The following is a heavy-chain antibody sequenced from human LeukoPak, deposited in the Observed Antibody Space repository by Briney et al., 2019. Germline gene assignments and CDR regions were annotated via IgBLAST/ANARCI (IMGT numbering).Heavy chain of an antibody. CDR1: GFTFSNAW. V-gene: IGHV3-15*01. D-gene: IGHD3-10*01. CDR2: IKSKTDGGTT. CDR3: TTVLGGSGSP. J-gene: IGHJ4*02. Sequence: PGGSLRLSCAASGFTFSNAWMSWVRQAPGKGLEWVSRIKSKTDGGTTDYAAPVKGRFTISRDDSKNTLYLQMNSLKTEDTAVYYCTTVLGGSGSPWGQGTLVTVSS.